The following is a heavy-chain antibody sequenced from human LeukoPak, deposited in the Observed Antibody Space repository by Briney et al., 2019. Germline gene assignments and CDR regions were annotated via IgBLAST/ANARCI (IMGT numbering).Heavy chain of an antibody. Sequence: APEKVSCKASGFTFTTSAVQCVRQARGQRLEWIGWIGVGSGNTNYAQKFQERVTITRDMSTSTAYMELSSLRSEDTDVYYCAAPHYDILLNYYYYGMDVWGKGTTVTVSS. J-gene: IGHJ6*04. CDR3: AAPHYDILLNYYYYGMDV. CDR2: IGVGSGNT. D-gene: IGHD3-9*01. CDR1: GFTFTTSA. V-gene: IGHV1-58*01.